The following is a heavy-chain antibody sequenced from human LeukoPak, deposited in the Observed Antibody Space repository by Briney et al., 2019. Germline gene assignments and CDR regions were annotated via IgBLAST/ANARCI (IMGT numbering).Heavy chain of an antibody. CDR1: GGSISSYY. Sequence: PSETLSLTCTVSGGSISSYYWSWIRQPPGKGLEWIGYIYYSGSTNYNPSLKSRVTISVDTSKNQFSPKLSSVTAADTAVYYCARGRTILPFDYWGQGTLVTVSS. D-gene: IGHD3-3*01. CDR2: IYYSGST. V-gene: IGHV4-59*01. CDR3: ARGRTILPFDY. J-gene: IGHJ4*02.